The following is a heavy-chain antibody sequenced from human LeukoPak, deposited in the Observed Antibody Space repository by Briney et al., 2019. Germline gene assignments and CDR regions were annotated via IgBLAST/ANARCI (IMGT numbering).Heavy chain of an antibody. D-gene: IGHD3-10*01. J-gene: IGHJ6*02. CDR1: GFNVRNKY. Sequence: GGSLRLSCTASGFNVRNKYMSWVRQAPGKGLEWVSVIFSGGDIYYADSVKGRFTISRDNAKNTLYLQTNSLRDVDTAMYYCADVFGMDVWGQGTTVTVSS. V-gene: IGHV3-66*01. CDR3: ADVFGMDV. CDR2: IFSGGDI.